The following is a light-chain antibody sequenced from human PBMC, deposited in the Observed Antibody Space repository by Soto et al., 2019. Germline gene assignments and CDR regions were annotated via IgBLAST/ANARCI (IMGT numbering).Light chain of an antibody. CDR1: QYVGTR. Sequence: EIVLPQSLATLSSSPGETATLSCRASQYVGTRLAWYQHKPGQANRLLIYYTSNRATGIPARFSGSGSGTDFTLTINSLAPEDFAIYYCHQRQSWPRTFGQGTKVDI. V-gene: IGKV3-11*01. J-gene: IGKJ1*01. CDR2: YTS. CDR3: HQRQSWPRT.